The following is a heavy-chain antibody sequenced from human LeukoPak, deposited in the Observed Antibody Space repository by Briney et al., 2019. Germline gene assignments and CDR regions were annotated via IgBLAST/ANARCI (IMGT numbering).Heavy chain of an antibody. CDR2: ISYDGSNK. J-gene: IGHJ4*02. V-gene: IGHV3-30-3*01. Sequence: PGGSLRLSCAASGFTFSSYAMHWVRQAPGKGLEWVAVISYDGSNKYYADSVKGRFTISRDNSKNTLYLQMNSLRAEDTAVYYCAREPSGPQVQASPFDYWGQGTLVTVSS. CDR3: AREPSGPQVQASPFDY. D-gene: IGHD2-2*01. CDR1: GFTFSSYA.